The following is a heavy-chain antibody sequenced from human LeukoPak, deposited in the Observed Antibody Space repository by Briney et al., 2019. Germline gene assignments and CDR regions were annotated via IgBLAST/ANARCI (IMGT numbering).Heavy chain of an antibody. D-gene: IGHD1-26*01. V-gene: IGHV3-7*01. CDR2: IKPDESEK. Sequence: SGGSLRLSCAASGFTFSGYCMTWVRHAPGKALEWVAIIKPDESEKYDVDSVKGRFTISRDNAKNSLFLHMNTLRAEDTAIYYCAKVVDGASFDYWGQGTLVTVSS. J-gene: IGHJ4*02. CDR1: GFTFSGYC. CDR3: AKVVDGASFDY.